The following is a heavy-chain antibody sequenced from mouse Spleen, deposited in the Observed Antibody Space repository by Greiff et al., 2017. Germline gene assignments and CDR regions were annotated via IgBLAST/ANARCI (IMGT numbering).Heavy chain of an antibody. D-gene: IGHD4-1*01. J-gene: IGHJ2*01. V-gene: IGHV1-54*01. CDR2: INPGSGGT. Sequence: VQLVESGAELVRPGTSVKVSCKASGYAFTNYLIEWVKQRPGQGLEWIGVINPGSGGTNYNEKFKGKATLTADKSSSTAYMQLSSLTSEDSAVYFCARGELGRGYFDYWGQGTTLTVSS. CDR3: ARGELGRGYFDY. CDR1: GYAFTNYL.